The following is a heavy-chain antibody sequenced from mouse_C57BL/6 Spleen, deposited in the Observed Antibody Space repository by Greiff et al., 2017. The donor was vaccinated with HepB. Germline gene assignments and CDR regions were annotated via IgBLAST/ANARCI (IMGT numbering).Heavy chain of an antibody. CDR1: GFTFSDYG. D-gene: IGHD3-1*01. CDR2: ISSGSSTI. CDR3: ARKRADGYAMDY. J-gene: IGHJ4*01. V-gene: IGHV5-17*01. Sequence: EVKVEESGGGLVKPGGSLKLSCAASGFTFSDYGMHWVSQAPEKGLEWVAYISSGSSTIYYAEPVKGRVTISRDNAKNTLFLQMTSLRSEDTAMYYCARKRADGYAMDYWGQGTSVTVSS.